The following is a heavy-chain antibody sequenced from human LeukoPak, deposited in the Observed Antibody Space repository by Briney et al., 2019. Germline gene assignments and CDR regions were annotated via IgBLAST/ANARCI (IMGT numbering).Heavy chain of an antibody. CDR2: INPSGGST. Sequence: GASVKVSCKASGYTFTGYCMHWVRQAPGQGLEWMGWINPSGGSTSYAQKLQGRVTMTTDTSTSTAYMELRSLRSDDTAVYYCASGIAAAGPYYYYYYMDVWGEGTTITVSS. D-gene: IGHD6-13*01. CDR1: GYTFTGYC. V-gene: IGHV1-46*01. CDR3: ASGIAAAGPYYYYYYMDV. J-gene: IGHJ6*03.